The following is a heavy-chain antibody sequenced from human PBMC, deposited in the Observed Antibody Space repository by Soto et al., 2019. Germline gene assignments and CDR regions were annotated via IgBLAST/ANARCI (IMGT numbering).Heavy chain of an antibody. CDR2: ISYSGST. V-gene: IGHV4-59*01. CDR1: GDSISRFH. Sequence: SETLSLTCTVSGDSISRFHWSWIRQPPGKGLEWLGYISYSGSTNYSPALRSRVTISADTSKNQFSLKLNAVTAADTAVYYCARDDSTGGFDFWGQGALVTVSS. CDR3: ARDDSTGGFDF. D-gene: IGHD6-19*01. J-gene: IGHJ4*02.